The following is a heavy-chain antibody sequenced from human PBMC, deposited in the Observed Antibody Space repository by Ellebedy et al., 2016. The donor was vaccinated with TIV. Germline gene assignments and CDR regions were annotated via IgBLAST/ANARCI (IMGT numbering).Heavy chain of an antibody. CDR2: IIPILGIA. V-gene: IGHV1-69*04. CDR1: GYTFTSYA. CDR3: ARDRGVMIVAATVAFDI. J-gene: IGHJ3*02. Sequence: AASVKVSCKASGYTFTSYAISWVRQAPGQGLEWMGRIIPILGIANYAQKFQGRVTITADKSTSTAYMELSSLRSEDTAVYYCARDRGVMIVAATVAFDIWGQGTMVTVSS. D-gene: IGHD3-22*01.